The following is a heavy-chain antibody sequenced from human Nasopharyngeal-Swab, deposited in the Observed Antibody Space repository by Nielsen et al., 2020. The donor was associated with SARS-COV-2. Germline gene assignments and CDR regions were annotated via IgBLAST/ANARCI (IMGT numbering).Heavy chain of an antibody. CDR1: GGTFSSYA. CDR2: ISAYNGNT. Sequence: ASLKVSCKASGGTFSSYAISWVRQAPGQGLEWMGWISAYNGNTNYAQKLQGRVTMTTDTSTSTAYMELRSLRSDDTAVYYCARDDMWLQSAFDYWGQGTLVTVSS. CDR3: ARDDMWLQSAFDY. V-gene: IGHV1-18*01. D-gene: IGHD5-24*01. J-gene: IGHJ4*02.